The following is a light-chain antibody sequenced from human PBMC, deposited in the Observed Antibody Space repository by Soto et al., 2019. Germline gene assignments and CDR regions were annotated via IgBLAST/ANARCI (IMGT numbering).Light chain of an antibody. J-gene: IGKJ1*01. CDR3: QQYNNWPPET. CDR1: QSVSSN. CDR2: GAS. Sequence: EIVMTQSPATLSVSPGERATLSCRASQSVSSNLALYQQKHAQAPRLLIYGASTRATGIPARFSGSGSGTEFTLTISSLQSEDFAVYDCQQYNNWPPETFGQGTKVEIK. V-gene: IGKV3-15*01.